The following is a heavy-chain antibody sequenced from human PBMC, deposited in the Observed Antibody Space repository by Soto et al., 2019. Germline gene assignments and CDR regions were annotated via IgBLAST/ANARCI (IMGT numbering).Heavy chain of an antibody. V-gene: IGHV3-33*01. J-gene: IGHJ3*02. CDR2: IWYDGSNK. Sequence: QVQLVESGGGVVQPGRSLRLSCAASGFTFSSYGMHWVRQAPGKGLEWVAVIWYDGSNKYYADSVKGRFTISRDNSKNTLYLQMNSLRAEDTAVYYCARVREPAAPDDAFDIWGQGTMVTVSS. D-gene: IGHD2-2*01. CDR1: GFTFSSYG. CDR3: ARVREPAAPDDAFDI.